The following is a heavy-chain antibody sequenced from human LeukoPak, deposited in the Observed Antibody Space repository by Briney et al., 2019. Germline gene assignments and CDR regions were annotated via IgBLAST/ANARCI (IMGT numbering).Heavy chain of an antibody. J-gene: IGHJ3*02. V-gene: IGHV3-11*04. D-gene: IGHD6-19*01. CDR2: ISSSGSTI. CDR1: GFTFSDYY. Sequence: GGSLRLSCAASGFTFSDYYMSWIRQAPGKGLEWVSYISSSGSTIYYADSVKGRFTISRDNAKNSLYLQMNSLRAEDTAVYYCARDWHSSGWYLSRDAFDIWGQGKMVTVSS. CDR3: ARDWHSSGWYLSRDAFDI.